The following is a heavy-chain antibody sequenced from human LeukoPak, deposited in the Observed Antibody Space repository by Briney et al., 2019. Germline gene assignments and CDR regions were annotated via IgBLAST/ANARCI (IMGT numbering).Heavy chain of an antibody. D-gene: IGHD6-19*01. Sequence: GGSLRLSCAASGFTFSNHEMNRVRQAPGKGLEWLSYISNSGATVYYADSVKGRFSISRDNAKNSLDLQMTSLRAEDTGIYYCARGPRAYTSGWYYFDSWGRGTLVTVSS. CDR3: ARGPRAYTSGWYYFDS. CDR1: GFTFSNHE. CDR2: ISNSGATV. J-gene: IGHJ4*02. V-gene: IGHV3-48*03.